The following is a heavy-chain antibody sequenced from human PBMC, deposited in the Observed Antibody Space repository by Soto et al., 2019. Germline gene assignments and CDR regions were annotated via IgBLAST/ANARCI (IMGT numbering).Heavy chain of an antibody. J-gene: IGHJ4*02. D-gene: IGHD6-19*01. Sequence: EVQLVESGGGLVQPGRSLRLSCAASGFTFDDYAMHWVRQAPGKGLEWVSGISWNRGRIGYADSVKGRFTISRDNSKNTLYGQMNSLRAENTALYYFAIDYGYNSGWFDYWGQGALVTVTT. V-gene: IGHV3-9*01. CDR1: GFTFDDYA. CDR2: ISWNRGRI. CDR3: AIDYGYNSGWFDY.